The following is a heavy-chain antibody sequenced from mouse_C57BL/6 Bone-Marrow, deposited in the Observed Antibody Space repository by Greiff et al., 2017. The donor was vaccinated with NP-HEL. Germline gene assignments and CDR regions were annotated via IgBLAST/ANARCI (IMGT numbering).Heavy chain of an antibody. V-gene: IGHV1-64*01. CDR3: ARGEEYYGSSYWFAY. CDR2: IHPNSGST. CDR1: GYTFTSYW. D-gene: IGHD1-1*01. Sequence: QVQLQQPGAELVKPGASVKLSCKASGYTFTSYWMHWVKQRPGQGLEWIGMIHPNSGSTNYNETFKSKATLTVDKSSSTAYMQLSSLTSEDSAVYYCARGEEYYGSSYWFAYWGQGTLVTVSA. J-gene: IGHJ3*01.